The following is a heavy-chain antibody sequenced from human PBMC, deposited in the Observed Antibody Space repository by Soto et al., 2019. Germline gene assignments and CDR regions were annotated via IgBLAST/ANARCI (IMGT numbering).Heavy chain of an antibody. D-gene: IGHD3-9*01. CDR1: GFTFSAYG. CDR3: AQDLTVGTTEYYYYAMDV. CDR2: ISYEEVDT. J-gene: IGHJ6*04. Sequence: QVRLVESGGGVVQPGRSLRLSCAASGFTFSAYGIHWVRQTPGKGLEWVAVISYEEVDTFYADSVKGRFTISRDNSKNTVYLQMNSLRTEDTAVYFCAQDLTVGTTEYYYYAMDVWGTGTTVTVSS. V-gene: IGHV3-30*18.